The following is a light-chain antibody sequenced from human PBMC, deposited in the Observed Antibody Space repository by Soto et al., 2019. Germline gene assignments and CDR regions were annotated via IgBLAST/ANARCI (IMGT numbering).Light chain of an antibody. V-gene: IGKV3-20*01. CDR3: QQYDTSSYT. CDR1: QSVSGRY. J-gene: IGKJ2*01. Sequence: EVVLTQSPGTLSLSPGERATLSCRASQSVSGRYLTWYQQKPGQAPRRLIFAASSRASGTPDRFSGSGSGTDFTLNISGLEPEDFAVYYCQQYDTSSYTFGQGTKVEIK. CDR2: AAS.